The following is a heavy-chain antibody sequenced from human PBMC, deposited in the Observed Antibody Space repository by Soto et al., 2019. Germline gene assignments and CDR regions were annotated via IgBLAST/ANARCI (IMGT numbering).Heavy chain of an antibody. J-gene: IGHJ4*02. V-gene: IGHV3-64D*06. D-gene: IGHD3-22*01. Sequence: GGSLRLSCSASGFTFIFYAMHWVRQAPWKGLEFVSAISTDGGNTHYADSVKGRFTISRDNSKNTQYLQMSSLTAEDTAVYYCVKGEYYYDTTGYYPFDHWGQGTLVTVSS. CDR2: ISTDGGNT. CDR1: GFTFIFYA. CDR3: VKGEYYYDTTGYYPFDH.